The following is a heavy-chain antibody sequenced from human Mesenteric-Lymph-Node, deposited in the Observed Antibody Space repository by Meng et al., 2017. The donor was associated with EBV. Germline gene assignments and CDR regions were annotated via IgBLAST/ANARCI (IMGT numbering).Heavy chain of an antibody. CDR1: GFTFSTYS. CDR3: ARDTIVVDY. V-gene: IGHV3-21*02. J-gene: IGHJ4*02. D-gene: IGHD2-21*01. CDR2: IGTTGNM. Sequence: EVQLVESGGGLVKPGGSLRLSCVASGFTFSTYSMNWVRQAPGKGLEWVSTIGTTGNMYYADSVKGRFTISRDNAKTSVYLQMNSLRDEDTAVYYCARDTIVVDYWGQGTLVTVSP.